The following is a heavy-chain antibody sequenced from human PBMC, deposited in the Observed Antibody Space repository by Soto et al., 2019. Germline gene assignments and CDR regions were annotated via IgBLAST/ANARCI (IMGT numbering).Heavy chain of an antibody. V-gene: IGHV1-2*04. D-gene: IGHD6-13*01. CDR1: GYTFTGYY. Sequence: ASVKVSCKASGYTFTGYYMHWVRQAPGQGLEWMGWINPNSGGTNYAQKFQGWVTMTRDTSISTAYMELSRLRSDDTAVYYCARGEIAAAGTNYYYYYGMDVWGQGTTVTVSS. CDR2: INPNSGGT. J-gene: IGHJ6*02. CDR3: ARGEIAAAGTNYYYYYGMDV.